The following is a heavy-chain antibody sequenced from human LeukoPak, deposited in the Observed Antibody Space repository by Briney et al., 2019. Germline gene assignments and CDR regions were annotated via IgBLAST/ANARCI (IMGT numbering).Heavy chain of an antibody. Sequence: GGSLRLSCAASGFTFSSYSMSWVRQAPGKGLEWVSSISGSSTYIHYADSVKGRFTISRDNAKNALYLQMNSLRAEDTAVYYCARFATVVVTAIRKQDAFDIWGQGTMVTVSS. CDR1: GFTFSSYS. V-gene: IGHV3-21*01. CDR3: ARFATVVVTAIRKQDAFDI. D-gene: IGHD2-21*02. CDR2: ISGSSTYI. J-gene: IGHJ3*02.